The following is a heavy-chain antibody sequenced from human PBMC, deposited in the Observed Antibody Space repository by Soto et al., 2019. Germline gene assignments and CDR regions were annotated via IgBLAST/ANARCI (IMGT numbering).Heavy chain of an antibody. D-gene: IGHD2-2*01. CDR1: GGSFSGYY. Sequence: QVQLQQWCAGLLKPAETLSLTCAAYGGSFSGYYWSWIRQPRGKGLEWIGEINHSGSTNYNPSRKGRVTRSVDTSKNHFSLKLSAVPAADTAVYYCARGDIVVVPAAMANAFDIWGQGTMVTVSS. V-gene: IGHV4-34*01. J-gene: IGHJ3*02. CDR3: ARGDIVVVPAAMANAFDI. CDR2: INHSGST.